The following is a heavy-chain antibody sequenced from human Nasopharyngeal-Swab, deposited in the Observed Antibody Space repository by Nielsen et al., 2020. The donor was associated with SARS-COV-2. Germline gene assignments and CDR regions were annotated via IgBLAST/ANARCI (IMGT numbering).Heavy chain of an antibody. J-gene: IGHJ4*02. CDR2: ISSSGSTI. CDR1: GFTFSSHS. V-gene: IGHV3-48*02. CDR3: ARESWRTTVTTNYFDY. Sequence: GGSLRLSCAASGFTFSSHSMSWVRQAPGKGLEWVSYISSSGSTIYYSDSVKGRFTMSRDNAKNSLYLQMNSLRDEDTAVYYCARESWRTTVTTNYFDYWGQGTLVTVSS. D-gene: IGHD4-17*01.